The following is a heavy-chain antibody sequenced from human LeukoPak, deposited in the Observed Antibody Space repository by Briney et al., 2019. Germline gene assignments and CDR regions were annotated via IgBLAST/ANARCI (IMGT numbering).Heavy chain of an antibody. CDR1: GFTFSDYY. V-gene: IGHV3-11*01. Sequence: GGSLRLSCAASGFTFSDYYMSWIRQAPGKGLEWVSYISSSGSTIYYADSVKGRFTISRDNAKNSLYLQMNSLRAEDTAVYYCPKDYERWPNLDFFDYWGQGTLVTVSS. CDR2: ISSSGSTI. CDR3: PKDYERWPNLDFFDY. J-gene: IGHJ4*02. D-gene: IGHD6-19*01.